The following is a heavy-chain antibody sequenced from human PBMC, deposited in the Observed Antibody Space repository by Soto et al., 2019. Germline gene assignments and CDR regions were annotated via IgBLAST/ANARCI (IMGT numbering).Heavy chain of an antibody. V-gene: IGHV3-33*01. CDR2: IWYDGSNK. J-gene: IGHJ6*02. D-gene: IGHD2-15*01. CDR3: ARVRRGYCSGGSCRSMDV. CDR1: GFTFSSYG. Sequence: GGSLRLSCAASGFTFSSYGMHWVRQAPGKGLEWVAVIWYDGSNKYYADSVKGRFTISRDNSKNTLYLQMNSLRAEDTAVYYCARVRRGYCSGGSCRSMDVWGQGTTVTVSS.